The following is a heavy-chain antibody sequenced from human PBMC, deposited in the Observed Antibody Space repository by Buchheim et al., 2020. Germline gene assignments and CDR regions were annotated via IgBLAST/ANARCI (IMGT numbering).Heavy chain of an antibody. D-gene: IGHD3-3*01. CDR3: ARDWSGYSYRSPIDY. Sequence: QVQLVESGGGVVQPGRSLRLSCAASGFTFSSYGMHWVRQAPGKGLEWVAVIWYDGSNKYYADSVKGRFTISRDNSKKTLYLQMNSLRAEDTAVYYCARDWSGYSYRSPIDYWGQGTL. CDR2: IWYDGSNK. V-gene: IGHV3-33*01. CDR1: GFTFSSYG. J-gene: IGHJ4*02.